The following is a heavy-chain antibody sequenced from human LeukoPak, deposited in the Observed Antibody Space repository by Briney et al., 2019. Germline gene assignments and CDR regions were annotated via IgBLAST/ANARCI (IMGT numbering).Heavy chain of an antibody. CDR1: GFTFSSYA. CDR3: AKGDTGWAIVPAAIAY. D-gene: IGHD2-2*01. V-gene: IGHV3-23*01. J-gene: IGHJ4*02. Sequence: GGSLRLSCAASGFTFSSYAMSWVRQAPGGGLEWVSAISGRGDGTYYTDSVKGRFTISRANSKNSLYLQMNSLRAEDTAVYYCAKGDTGWAIVPAAIAYWGQGTLVTVSS. CDR2: ISGRGDGT.